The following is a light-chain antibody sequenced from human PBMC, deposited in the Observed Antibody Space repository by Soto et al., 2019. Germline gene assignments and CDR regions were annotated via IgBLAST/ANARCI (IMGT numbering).Light chain of an antibody. V-gene: IGKV3-15*01. CDR1: RSVSSRY. CDR3: QQYNHWPPLT. Sequence: EIVLTQSPGTLSLSPGKRATLSCRASRSVSSRYLAWYQQKPGQAPRLLIYGASTRATGIPARFSGSGSGTEFTLTISSLQSEDFAIYSCQQYNHWPPLTFGGGTMLEIK. CDR2: GAS. J-gene: IGKJ4*01.